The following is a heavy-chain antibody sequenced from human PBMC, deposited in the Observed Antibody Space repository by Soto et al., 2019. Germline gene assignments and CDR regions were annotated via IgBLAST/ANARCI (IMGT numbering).Heavy chain of an antibody. V-gene: IGHV4-59*01. CDR1: GASISSYY. D-gene: IGHD3-22*01. Sequence: QVQLQESGPGLVKPSETLSLTCTVSGASISSYYWSWIRQPPGKGLEWIGYIYYSGISNYHPSLKSRVTISVDTSKNQFSLKLSSVTAADTAVYYCARVIAYYYDSSGYYPFDYWGQGTLVTLSS. CDR2: IYYSGIS. J-gene: IGHJ4*02. CDR3: ARVIAYYYDSSGYYPFDY.